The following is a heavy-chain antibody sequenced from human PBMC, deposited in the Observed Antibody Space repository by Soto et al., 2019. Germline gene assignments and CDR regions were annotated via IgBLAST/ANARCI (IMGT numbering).Heavy chain of an antibody. J-gene: IGHJ4*02. V-gene: IGHV1-18*04. D-gene: IGHD3-3*01. CDR2: ISGNNGAT. Sequence: ASVKVSCKASGYTFANYGISWVRQAPGQGLEWMGWISGNNGATNFAPKVQDRITMTLDTSTGVASLTLRSLRSDDTAIYYCVRDLKYLRVTGNWYDWGQGTLVTVSS. CDR3: VRDLKYLRVTGNWYD. CDR1: GYTFANYG.